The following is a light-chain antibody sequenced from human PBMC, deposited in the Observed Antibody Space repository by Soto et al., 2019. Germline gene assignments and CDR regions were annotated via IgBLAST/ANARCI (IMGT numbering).Light chain of an antibody. J-gene: IGKJ3*01. V-gene: IGKV1-5*01. CDR1: QSISSW. CDR3: QQPGFT. Sequence: DIQMTQSPSTLSASVGDRVTITCRASQSISSWLAWYQQKPGKAPKLLIYDASSLESGVPSRFSGSGSGTEFTLTISSLQPDDFATYYCQQPGFTFGPGTKVDIK. CDR2: DAS.